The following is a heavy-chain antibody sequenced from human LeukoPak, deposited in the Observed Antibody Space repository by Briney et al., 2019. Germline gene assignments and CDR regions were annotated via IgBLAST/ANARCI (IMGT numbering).Heavy chain of an antibody. D-gene: IGHD2-15*01. CDR3: ASDKPAAHTDRFDP. CDR1: GGSISSGGYY. V-gene: IGHV4-31*03. Sequence: SETLSLTCTVSGGSISSGGYYWRRLPQHPGKGLEWIGYIYYSGSTHFNPSLKSRVTISVDTSKNQFALKLSSVTAADTAVYYCASDKPAAHTDRFDPWGQGTLVSVSS. CDR2: IYYSGST. J-gene: IGHJ5*02.